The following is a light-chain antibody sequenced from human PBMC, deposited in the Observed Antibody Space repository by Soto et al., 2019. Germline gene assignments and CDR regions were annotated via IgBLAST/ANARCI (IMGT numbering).Light chain of an antibody. CDR2: GGS. CDR3: HQYATSSPT. V-gene: IGKV1-5*01. J-gene: IGKJ2*01. CDR1: QSISVY. Sequence: DLQMTQSPSTLSASVGDRVTITCRASQSISVYLAWYQQRPREAPKLLIYGGSSLESGVPSRFSGSGSGTEFTLTISSLQPTDFATYDCHQYATSSPTFGQGTKLEI.